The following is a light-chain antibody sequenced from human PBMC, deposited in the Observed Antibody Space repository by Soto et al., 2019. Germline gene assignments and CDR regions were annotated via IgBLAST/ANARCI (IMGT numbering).Light chain of an antibody. CDR3: QQRSNWPIT. CDR2: DAS. CDR1: QSVSSY. Sequence: EIVLTQSPATLSLSPGERATPSCRARQSVSSYLAWYQQKPGQAPRLLIYDASNRATGIPARFSGSGSGTDFTLTISSLQPEDFAVYYCQQRSNWPITFGQGTRLEIK. V-gene: IGKV3-11*01. J-gene: IGKJ5*01.